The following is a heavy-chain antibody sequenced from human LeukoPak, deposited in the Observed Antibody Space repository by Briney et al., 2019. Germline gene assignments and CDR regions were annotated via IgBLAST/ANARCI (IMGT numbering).Heavy chain of an antibody. CDR3: ARGDYYDSSGYCPFDY. J-gene: IGHJ4*02. CDR1: GGSFSGYY. V-gene: IGHV4-34*01. CDR2: INHSGST. Sequence: SETLSLTCAVYGGSFSGYYWSWIRQPPGKGLEWIGEINHSGSTNYNPSLKSRVTISVDTSKNQFSLKLSSVTAADTAVYYCARGDYYDSSGYCPFDYWGQGTLVTVSS. D-gene: IGHD3-22*01.